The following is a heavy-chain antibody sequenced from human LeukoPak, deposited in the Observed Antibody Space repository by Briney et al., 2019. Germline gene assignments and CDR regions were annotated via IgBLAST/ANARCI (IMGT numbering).Heavy chain of an antibody. D-gene: IGHD5-24*01. CDR2: ISSSSSYI. Sequence: GGSLRLSCAASGFTFSSYSMNWVRQAPGKGLEWVSSISSSSSYIYYADSVKGRFTISRDNAKNSLYLQMNSLRAEDTAVYYCARVGTRDGYNTDYWGQGTLVTVSS. V-gene: IGHV3-21*01. CDR3: ARVGTRDGYNTDY. J-gene: IGHJ4*02. CDR1: GFTFSSYS.